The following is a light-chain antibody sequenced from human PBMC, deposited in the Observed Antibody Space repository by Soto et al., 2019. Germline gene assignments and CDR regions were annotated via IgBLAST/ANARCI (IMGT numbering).Light chain of an antibody. CDR2: GIS. CDR1: QSVNSN. Sequence: EIVMTQSPATLSVSPGESATLSCRASQSVNSNYLAWYQQHPGQPPRLLIYGISTGAAGIPARFSGSGSGTEFSLTISSLQSEDFAVYYCQQYSKWPITFGQGTRLEIK. CDR3: QQYSKWPIT. J-gene: IGKJ5*01. V-gene: IGKV3-15*01.